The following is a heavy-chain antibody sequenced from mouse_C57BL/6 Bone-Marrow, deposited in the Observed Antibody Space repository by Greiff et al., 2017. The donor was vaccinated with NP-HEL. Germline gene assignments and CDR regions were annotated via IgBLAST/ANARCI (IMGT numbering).Heavy chain of an antibody. J-gene: IGHJ4*01. V-gene: IGHV1-61*01. CDR3: ARRGCDYAMDY. D-gene: IGHD3-3*01. CDR1: GYTFTSYW. Sequence: VQLQQPGAELVRPGSSVKLSCKASGYTFTSYWMDWVKQRPGQGLEWIGNIYPSDSETHYNQKFKDKATLTVDKSSSTAYMQLSSLTAEDSAFYNCARRGCDYAMDYWGQGTAVTVSA. CDR2: IYPSDSET.